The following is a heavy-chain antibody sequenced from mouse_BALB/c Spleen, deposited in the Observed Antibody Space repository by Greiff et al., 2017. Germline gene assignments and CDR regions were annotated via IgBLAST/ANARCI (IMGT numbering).Heavy chain of an antibody. CDR2: IDPENGNT. D-gene: IGHD1-1*01. V-gene: IGHV14-1*02. Sequence: VQLKQSGAELVRPGALVKLSCKASGFNIKDYYMHWVKQRPEQGLEWIGWIDPENGNTIYDPKFQGKASITADTSSNTAYLQLSSLTSEDTAVYYCASLLLSFGFAYWGQGTLVTVSA. J-gene: IGHJ3*01. CDR3: ASLLLSFGFAY. CDR1: GFNIKDYY.